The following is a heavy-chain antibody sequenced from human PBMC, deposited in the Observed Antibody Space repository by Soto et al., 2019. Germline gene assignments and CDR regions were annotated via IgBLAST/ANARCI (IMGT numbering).Heavy chain of an antibody. CDR2: INHSGST. CDR3: ARVAGALRGAFDH. D-gene: IGHD7-27*01. J-gene: IGHJ4*02. V-gene: IGHV4-34*01. Sequence: SETLSLTCAVYGGSFSGYYWSWIRQPPGKGLEWIGEINHSGSTNYNPSLKSRVTISVDTSKNQFSLKLSSVTAADTAVYYCARVAGALRGAFDHWGQETLVTVSS. CDR1: GGSFSGYY.